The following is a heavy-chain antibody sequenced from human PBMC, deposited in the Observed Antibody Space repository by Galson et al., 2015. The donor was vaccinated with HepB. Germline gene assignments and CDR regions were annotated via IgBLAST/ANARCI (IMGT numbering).Heavy chain of an antibody. Sequence: SVKVSCKASGYTFTSYGISWVRQAPGQGLEWMGWISAYNGNTNYAQKLQGRVTMTTDTSTSTAYMELRSLRSDDTAVYYCAREGYCSGGSTYYYYGMDVWGQGTLVTVSS. J-gene: IGHJ6*02. V-gene: IGHV1-18*01. D-gene: IGHD2-15*01. CDR2: ISAYNGNT. CDR3: AREGYCSGGSTYYYYGMDV. CDR1: GYTFTSYG.